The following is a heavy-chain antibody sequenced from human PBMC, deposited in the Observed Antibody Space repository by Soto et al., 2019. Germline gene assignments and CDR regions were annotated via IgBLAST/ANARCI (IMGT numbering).Heavy chain of an antibody. J-gene: IGHJ6*02. CDR2: TFFKSKWHN. Sequence: SQTLSLTCAISGDSVSSDTSAWIWIRQSPSRGLEWLGRTFFKSKWHNDYALSVKSRITISPDTSQNQFSLDLDSVTPEDTAVSPCVGVNFFRGMDVWGQGTPVTVSS. V-gene: IGHV6-1*01. CDR3: VGVNFFRGMDV. CDR1: GDSVSSDTSA.